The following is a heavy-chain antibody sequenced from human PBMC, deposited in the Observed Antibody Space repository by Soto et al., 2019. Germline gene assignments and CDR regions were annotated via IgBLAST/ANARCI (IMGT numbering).Heavy chain of an antibody. V-gene: IGHV4-31*03. D-gene: IGHD6-13*01. CDR2: IYYRGGT. CDR3: ARFAKEENPKLESWYAFDF. Sequence: VQLQESGPGLVKPSQTLSLTCTVSGGSIRSGGYFWSWVRQQPGKCLEWIGHIYYRGGTSYNPSLESRVAMSVDTSKNEFTLKVNSVTAADTAIYYCARFAKEENPKLESWYAFDFWGRGTLVTVSS. CDR1: GGSIRSGGYF. J-gene: IGHJ4*02.